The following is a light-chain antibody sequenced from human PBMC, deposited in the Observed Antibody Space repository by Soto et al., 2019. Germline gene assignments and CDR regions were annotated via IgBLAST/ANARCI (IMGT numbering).Light chain of an antibody. Sequence: EVVMTQSPATLSVSPGERATLSCRASQFVSTNLAWYQQKPGQAPRLLIYSASTRATGIPARFSGSGSGTEVTLTISSLQSEDFAVYYCQQYNNWPPLTFGGGTKVEIK. J-gene: IGKJ4*01. CDR3: QQYNNWPPLT. V-gene: IGKV3-15*01. CDR1: QFVSTN. CDR2: SAS.